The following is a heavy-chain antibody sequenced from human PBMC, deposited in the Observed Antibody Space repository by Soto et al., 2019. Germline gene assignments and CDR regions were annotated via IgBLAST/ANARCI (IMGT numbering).Heavy chain of an antibody. CDR3: ARDKYYYDSSGYFGMDV. D-gene: IGHD3-22*01. V-gene: IGHV4-30-2*01. J-gene: IGHJ6*02. Sequence: SETLSLTCAVSGGSISSGGYSWSWIRQPPGKGLEWIGYIYYSGSTYYNPSLKSRVTISVDTSKNQFSLKLSSVTAADTAVYYCARDKYYYDSSGYFGMDVWGQGTTVTVSS. CDR1: GGSISSGGYS. CDR2: IYYSGST.